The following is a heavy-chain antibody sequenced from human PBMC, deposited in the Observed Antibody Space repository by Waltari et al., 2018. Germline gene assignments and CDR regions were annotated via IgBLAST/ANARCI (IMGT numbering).Heavy chain of an antibody. V-gene: IGHV4-4*09. D-gene: IGHD1-26*01. Sequence: QVQLQESGPGLVKPSETLSLPCTVPGGPIGSYYWTWIRQPPGGGLEWIGYIYTSGNTNYNPSLKSRVTMSVDMSKNQFSLKVNSVTAADTAVYYCARVMLRGNFDYWGQGTLVTVSS. J-gene: IGHJ4*02. CDR3: ARVMLRGNFDY. CDR1: GGPIGSYY. CDR2: IYTSGNT.